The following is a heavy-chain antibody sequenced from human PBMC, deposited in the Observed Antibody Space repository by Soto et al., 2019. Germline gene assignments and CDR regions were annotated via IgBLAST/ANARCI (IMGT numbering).Heavy chain of an antibody. CDR3: ARDVMRSGGGDCYSYFDY. J-gene: IGHJ4*02. CDR2: ISYDGSNK. Sequence: QVQLVESGGGVVQPGRSLRLSCAASGFTFSSYAMHWVRQAPGKGLEWVAVISYDGSNKYYADSVKGRFTISRDNSKNTLYLQMNSLRAEDTAVYYCARDVMRSGGGDCYSYFDYWGQGTLVTVSS. V-gene: IGHV3-30-3*01. D-gene: IGHD2-21*02. CDR1: GFTFSSYA.